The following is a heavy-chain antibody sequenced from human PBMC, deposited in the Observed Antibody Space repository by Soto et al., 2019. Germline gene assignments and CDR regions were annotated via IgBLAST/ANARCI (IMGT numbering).Heavy chain of an antibody. CDR1: GVTFSSYA. V-gene: IGHV1-69*13. CDR2: IIPIFGTA. D-gene: IGHD2-15*01. J-gene: IGHJ1*01. CDR3: AKCVVARG. Sequence: ASVKFSCKSSGVTFSSYAISWVRQAPGQGLEWMGGIIPIFGTANYAQKFQGRVTITADESTSTAYMELSSLRSEDTAVYYCAKCVVARGWGQGNLVTVSS.